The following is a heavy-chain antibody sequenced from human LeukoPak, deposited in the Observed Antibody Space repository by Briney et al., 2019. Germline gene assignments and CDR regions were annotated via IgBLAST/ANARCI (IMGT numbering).Heavy chain of an antibody. D-gene: IGHD3-10*01. CDR1: GGSISSGSYY. Sequence: SETLSLTCTVSGGSISSGSYYWSWIRQHPGKGLEWIGYIYYSGSTYYNPSLKSRVTISVDTSKNQFSLKLSSVTAADTAVYYCARVPRGGVRGVIKYYFDYWGQGTLVTVSS. CDR3: ARVPRGGVRGVIKYYFDY. CDR2: IYYSGST. V-gene: IGHV4-31*03. J-gene: IGHJ4*02.